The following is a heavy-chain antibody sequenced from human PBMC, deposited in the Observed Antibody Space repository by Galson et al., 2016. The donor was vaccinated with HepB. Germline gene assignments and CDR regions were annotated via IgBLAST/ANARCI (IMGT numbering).Heavy chain of an antibody. CDR1: EFTFSSYA. V-gene: IGHV3-23*01. CDR2: VCDSGGRT. D-gene: IGHD5-18*01. J-gene: IGHJ4*02. Sequence: SLRLSCAASEFTFSSYAMNWVRQAPGKGLELVSTVCDSGGRTYYADSVKGRFSSSRDNSRNTLYRQMNSLRPQDTAVYYCATSKFSGYTYGSEPYFGYWGQGTLVTVSA. CDR3: ATSKFSGYTYGSEPYFGY.